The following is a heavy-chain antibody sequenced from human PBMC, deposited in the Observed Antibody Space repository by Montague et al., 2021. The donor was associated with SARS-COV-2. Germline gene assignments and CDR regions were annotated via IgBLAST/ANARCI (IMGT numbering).Heavy chain of an antibody. V-gene: IGHV4-39*07. D-gene: IGHD3-16*01. CDR2: VLYTGTP. CDR3: VAGGDSAKAGAY. J-gene: IGHJ4*02. CDR1: GGSIGNSHKY. Sequence: SETLSLTCTVSGGSIGNSHKYWGWVRQPPGKGLEWIGSVLYTGTPYDHPSVTARVTISLDTSKNQFSLKMYSVTAADTATYFCVAGGDSAKAGAYWGQGTLVTVSS.